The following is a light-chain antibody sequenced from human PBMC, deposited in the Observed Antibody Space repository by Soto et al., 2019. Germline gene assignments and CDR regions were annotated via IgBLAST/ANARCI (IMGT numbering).Light chain of an antibody. CDR3: QAWDSSTVV. J-gene: IGLJ1*01. V-gene: IGLV3-1*01. CDR1: KLGDKY. Sequence: SYELTQPPSVSVSPEQTASITCSGDKLGDKYVCWYQQKPGQSPVLVIYQDTKRPSGIPERFSGSNSGNTATLTISETQAMDEADYYCQAWDSSTVVFGTGTKATVL. CDR2: QDT.